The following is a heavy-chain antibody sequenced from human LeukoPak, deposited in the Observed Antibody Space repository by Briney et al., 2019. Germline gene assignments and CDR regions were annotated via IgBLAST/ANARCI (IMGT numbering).Heavy chain of an antibody. Sequence: ASVKVSCKASGYTFTSYAMHWVRQAPGQRLEWMGWINAGNGNTKYSQKFQGRVTITRDTSASTAYMELSSLRSEDTAVYYCARGSGDRDYFDYWGQGTLVTVSS. CDR3: ARGSGDRDYFDY. CDR2: INAGNGNT. D-gene: IGHD3-10*01. J-gene: IGHJ4*02. CDR1: GYTFTSYA. V-gene: IGHV1-3*01.